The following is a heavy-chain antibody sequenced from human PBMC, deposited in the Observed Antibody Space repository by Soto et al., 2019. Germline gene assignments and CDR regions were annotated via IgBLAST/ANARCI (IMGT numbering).Heavy chain of an antibody. CDR2: ISSTTNYI. CDR3: ARSGITMVRGGEYYFDY. Sequence: GGSLRLSCAASGFTFTRYSMNWVRQSPGKGLEWVSSISSTTNYIYYADSVKGRFTISRDNSKNTLYLQMNSLRAEDTAVYYCARSGITMVRGGEYYFDYWGQGTLVTVSS. D-gene: IGHD3-10*01. CDR1: GFTFTRYS. V-gene: IGHV3-21*01. J-gene: IGHJ4*02.